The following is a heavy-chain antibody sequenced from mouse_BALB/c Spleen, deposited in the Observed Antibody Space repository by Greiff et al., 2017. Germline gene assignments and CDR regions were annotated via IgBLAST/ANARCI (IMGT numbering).Heavy chain of an antibody. CDR2: ISSGGGST. J-gene: IGHJ2*01. CDR1: GFAFSSYD. V-gene: IGHV5-12-1*01. CDR3: ARHGGYDSPFDY. Sequence: EVKLMESGGGLVKPGGSLKLSCAASGFAFSSYDMSWVRQTPEKRLEWVAYISSGGGSTYYPDTVKGRFTISRDNAKNTLYLQMSSLKSEDTAMYYCARHGGYDSPFDYWGQGTTLTVSA. D-gene: IGHD2-2*01.